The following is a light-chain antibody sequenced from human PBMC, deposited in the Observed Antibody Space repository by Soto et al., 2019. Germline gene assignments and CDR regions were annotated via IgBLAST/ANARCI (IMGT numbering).Light chain of an antibody. Sequence: DIQMTQSPSSVSASVGDRVTITCRASQDVSSWLAWYQQKPGKAPRLLSYSSSRLQSGVPSRFSGSGVGTDFTLTISSLQPEDFATYLCQQGHSFPPTCGAGTKVEIK. CDR1: QDVSSW. CDR3: QQGHSFPPT. CDR2: SSS. J-gene: IGKJ4*01. V-gene: IGKV1-12*01.